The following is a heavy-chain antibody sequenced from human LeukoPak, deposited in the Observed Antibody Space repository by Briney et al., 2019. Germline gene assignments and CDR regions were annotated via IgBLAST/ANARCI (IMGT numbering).Heavy chain of an antibody. CDR3: AKDPFGVVGSTPLDY. V-gene: IGHV3-23*01. J-gene: IGHJ4*02. D-gene: IGHD1-26*01. CDR1: GFTFSNKA. CDR2: ISGSGGST. Sequence: GGSLRLSCAASGFTFSNKAMSWVRQAPGKGLEWVSTISGSGGSTYYADSVKGRFTISRDNSKNTLYLQMNSLRAEDTAVYYCAKDPFGVVGSTPLDYWGQGTLVTVSS.